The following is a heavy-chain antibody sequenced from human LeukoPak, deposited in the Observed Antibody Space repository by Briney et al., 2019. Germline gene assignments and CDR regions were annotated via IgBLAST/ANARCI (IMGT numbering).Heavy chain of an antibody. CDR3: AREWEQLATGWFDP. J-gene: IGHJ5*02. Sequence: ASVKVSCKASGYTFTSYGISWVRQAPGQGLEWMGGIIPIFGTANYAQKFQGRVTITADESTSTAYMELSSLRSEDTAVYYCAREWEQLATGWFDPWGQGTLVTVSS. CDR2: IIPIFGTA. CDR1: GYTFTSYG. D-gene: IGHD6-13*01. V-gene: IGHV1-69*13.